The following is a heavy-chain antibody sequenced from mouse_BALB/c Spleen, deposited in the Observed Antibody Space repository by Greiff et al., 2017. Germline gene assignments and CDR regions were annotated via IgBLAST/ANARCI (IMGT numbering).Heavy chain of an antibody. V-gene: IGHV14-3*02. J-gene: IGHJ4*01. D-gene: IGHD2-3*01. CDR3: AREDDGYVYAMDY. CDR2: IGTANGNT. CDR1: GFNIKDTY. Sequence: VQLQQSGAELVKPGASVKLSCTASGFNIKDTYMHWVKQRPEQGLEWIGRIGTANGNTKYDPKFQGKATITADTSSNTAYLQLSSLTSEDTAVYYFAREDDGYVYAMDYWGQGTSVTVSS.